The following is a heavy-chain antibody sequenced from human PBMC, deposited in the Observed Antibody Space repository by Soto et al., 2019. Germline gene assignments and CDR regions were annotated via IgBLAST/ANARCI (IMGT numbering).Heavy chain of an antibody. V-gene: IGHV3-30*18. CDR2: ITSDVNYK. Sequence: XGSLRLSCAASGFAVSTYGLHWVRQAPGKELEWVAIITSDVNYKYYADSVKGRFTISRDNSKNTLFLQMNSLRAEDTPVYYCAKGGSFDIWGQRTLVTVSS. J-gene: IGHJ4*02. CDR3: AKGGSFDI. CDR1: GFAVSTYG. D-gene: IGHD3-16*01.